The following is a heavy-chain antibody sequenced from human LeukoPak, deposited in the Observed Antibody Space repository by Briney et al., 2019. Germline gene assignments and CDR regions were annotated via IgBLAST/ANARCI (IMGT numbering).Heavy chain of an antibody. CDR3: ARMEYSSSWYLDY. CDR1: GLTFSRYW. V-gene: IGHV3-7*01. CDR2: IKQDGGAQ. Sequence: PGGSPRLSCAASGLTFSRYWMNWFRQAPGKGLEWVASIKQDGGAQYYVDSVRGRFTISRDNAKDLLYLQMHSLRAEDTAVYYCARMEYSSSWYLDYWGQGTLVTVSS. D-gene: IGHD6-13*01. J-gene: IGHJ4*02.